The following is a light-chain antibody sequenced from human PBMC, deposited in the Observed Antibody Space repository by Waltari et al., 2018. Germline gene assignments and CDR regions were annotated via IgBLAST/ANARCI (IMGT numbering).Light chain of an antibody. CDR3: LQDYDYPWT. J-gene: IGKJ1*01. CDR2: SAS. V-gene: IGKV1-6*01. Sequence: AIQMTQSPSSLSASVGDRVTITCRASQVIRNDLGWYQQKPGKAHQLLIYSASSLQSGVPSRFRGSGSGTDFTLTISSLQPEDVATYYCLQDYDYPWTFGQGTKVEIE. CDR1: QVIRND.